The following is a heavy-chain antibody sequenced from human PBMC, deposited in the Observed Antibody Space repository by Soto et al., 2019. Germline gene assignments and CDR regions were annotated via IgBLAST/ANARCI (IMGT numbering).Heavy chain of an antibody. CDR1: GLTFSNYA. V-gene: IGHV3-23*01. CDR2: MSGSSSTT. J-gene: IGHJ4*02. CDR3: AKNQERELPRVINF. Sequence: LRLSCATSGLTFSNYAMSWVRQAPGGGLEWVSSMSGSSSTTYYADSVRGRFTISRDRSKNTLYLQMSSLRAEDTALYYCAKNQERELPRVINFWGQGTLVTV. D-gene: IGHD1-7*01.